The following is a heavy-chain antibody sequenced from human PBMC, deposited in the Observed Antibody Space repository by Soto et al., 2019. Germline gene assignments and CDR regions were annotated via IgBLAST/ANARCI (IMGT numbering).Heavy chain of an antibody. D-gene: IGHD2-21*01. CDR3: ARANSILPYFYNMDV. CDR1: GYSFTAFY. Sequence: QVQLVQPGAEVEKPGASVKVSCKAAGYSFTAFYIHWVRQARGQGFEWLGWINPNSGGTYYSQKFRARVTLARYTSISTAYVELTGLSSDYTAVYYCARANSILPYFYNMDVCGQGTTVTVSS. V-gene: IGHV1-2*02. J-gene: IGHJ6*03. CDR2: INPNSGGT.